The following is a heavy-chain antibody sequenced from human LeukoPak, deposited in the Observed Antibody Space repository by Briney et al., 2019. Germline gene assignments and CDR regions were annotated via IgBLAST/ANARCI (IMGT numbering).Heavy chain of an antibody. Sequence: GGSLRLSCAASGLTFITYAMTWVRQTPGKGLEWLSAITGSGVSTFYADSVKGRFTISRDNSKNTLFLQMNSLRAEDTAVYYCAKGVVGVTSPNSLDYWGQGTLVTVSS. CDR2: ITGSGVST. D-gene: IGHD1-26*01. CDR1: GLTFITYA. CDR3: AKGVVGVTSPNSLDY. J-gene: IGHJ4*02. V-gene: IGHV3-23*01.